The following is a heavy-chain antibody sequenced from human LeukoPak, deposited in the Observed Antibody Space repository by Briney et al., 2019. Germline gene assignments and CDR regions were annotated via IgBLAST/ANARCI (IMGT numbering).Heavy chain of an antibody. CDR2: MNPNSGNT. D-gene: IGHD3-16*01. Sequence: ASVKVSCKASGYTFTNYDINWVRQAAGQGLEWMGWMNPNSGNTGYAQKFQGRVTMTRNTSISTAYMELSSLKSEDTAVYYCARERGGIPNCFDYWGQGTLVTVFS. J-gene: IGHJ4*02. CDR3: ARERGGIPNCFDY. V-gene: IGHV1-8*01. CDR1: GYTFTNYD.